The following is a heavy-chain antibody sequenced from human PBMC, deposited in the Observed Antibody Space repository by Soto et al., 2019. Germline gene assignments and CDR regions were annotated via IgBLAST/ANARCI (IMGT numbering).Heavy chain of an antibody. CDR3: ARARREYFQH. CDR1: GGSISSGGYY. Sequence: SETLSLTCTVSGGSISSGGYYWSWIRQHPGKGLEWIGYIYYSGSTYYNPSLKSRVTISVDTSKNQFSLKLSSVTAADTAVYYCARARREYFQHWGQGTLVTVPS. D-gene: IGHD6-6*01. CDR2: IYYSGST. J-gene: IGHJ1*01. V-gene: IGHV4-31*03.